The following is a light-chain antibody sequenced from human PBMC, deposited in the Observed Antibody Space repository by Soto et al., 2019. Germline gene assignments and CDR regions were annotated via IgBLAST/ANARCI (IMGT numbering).Light chain of an antibody. Sequence: DIQMTQSPSPLSASVGDRVTITCRTSQSISSWLAWYQQKPGKAPKLLIYDASSLESGVPSMFSGSRSGTEFTLNISSLQPDDFTTYYCKQYNSYWTFGQGTKVEIK. J-gene: IGKJ1*01. CDR2: DAS. V-gene: IGKV1-5*01. CDR3: KQYNSYWT. CDR1: QSISSW.